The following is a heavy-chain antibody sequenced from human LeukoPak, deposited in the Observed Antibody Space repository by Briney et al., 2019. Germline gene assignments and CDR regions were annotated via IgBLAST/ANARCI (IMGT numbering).Heavy chain of an antibody. CDR2: ISYDGSNK. CDR3: ARDMALGYCSSTSCDAFDI. V-gene: IGHV3-30-3*01. Sequence: PGGSLRLSCAASGSTFSSYAMHWVRQAPGKGLEWVAVISYDGSNKYYADSVKGRFTISRDNSKNTLYLQMNSLRAEDTAVYYCARDMALGYCSSTSCDAFDIWGQGTMVTVSS. D-gene: IGHD2-2*01. J-gene: IGHJ3*02. CDR1: GSTFSSYA.